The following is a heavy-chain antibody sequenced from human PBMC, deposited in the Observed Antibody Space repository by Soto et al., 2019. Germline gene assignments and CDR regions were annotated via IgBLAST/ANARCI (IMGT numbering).Heavy chain of an antibody. J-gene: IGHJ6*02. V-gene: IGHV4-59*08. CDR3: VRQGIDYLHGLVDV. CDR2: VYYTGDT. CDR1: SGPDRSHN. D-gene: IGHD4-17*01. Sequence: QVQLQQSGPRLVKPSETLSLTCTVSSGPDRSHNWGWIRQPPGRGLEWIGYVYYTGDTAYNPSLRGRVTISAHTSTYDISLTQNSVTAADTAVYYCVRQGIDYLHGLVDVWGQGTTVSVSS.